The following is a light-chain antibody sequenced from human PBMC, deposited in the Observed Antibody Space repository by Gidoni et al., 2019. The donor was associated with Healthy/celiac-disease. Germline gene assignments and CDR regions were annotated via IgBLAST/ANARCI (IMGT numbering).Light chain of an antibody. V-gene: IGKV1-5*03. Sequence: DIQMTQSPSTLSASVGDRVTITCRASQSITRWLACYQQKPGKAPKLLIYKASSLESGVPSRFSGSGSGTEFNLTISSLQPDDFATYYCQQYNSYSPWTFGQGTKVEIK. CDR2: KAS. J-gene: IGKJ1*01. CDR3: QQYNSYSPWT. CDR1: QSITRW.